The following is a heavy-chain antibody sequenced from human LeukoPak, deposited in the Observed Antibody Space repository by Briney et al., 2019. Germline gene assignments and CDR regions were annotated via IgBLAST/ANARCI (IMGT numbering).Heavy chain of an antibody. CDR1: GVSTSSTRYY. Sequence: SETLSLTCTVSGVSTSSTRYYWGWIRQPPGKGLEWIGNIYYDGSTYYNPSLKSRVAISVDTSKKKFSLKVSSVTAADTAVYYCARTYGSGSLDYGGQGTLVTVSS. CDR3: ARTYGSGSLDY. D-gene: IGHD2-15*01. CDR2: IYYDGST. J-gene: IGHJ4*02. V-gene: IGHV4-39*07.